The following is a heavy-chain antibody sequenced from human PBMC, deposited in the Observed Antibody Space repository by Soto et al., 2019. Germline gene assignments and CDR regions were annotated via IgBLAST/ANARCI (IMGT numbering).Heavy chain of an antibody. CDR2: IYWDDDK. Sequence: QITLKESGPTLVKPTQTLTLTCTFSGFSLSTSGVGVGWIRQPPGKALEWLALIYWDDDKRYSPSLKGRLTITKDTSKNQVVLTMTNMDPVDTATYYCAHANGYCISTSCSYYFDYWGQGTLVTVSS. D-gene: IGHD2-2*03. CDR3: AHANGYCISTSCSYYFDY. V-gene: IGHV2-5*02. CDR1: GFSLSTSGVG. J-gene: IGHJ4*02.